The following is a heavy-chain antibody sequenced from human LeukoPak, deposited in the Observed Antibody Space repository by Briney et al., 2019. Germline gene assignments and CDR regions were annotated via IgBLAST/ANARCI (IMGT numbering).Heavy chain of an antibody. CDR2: INPNSGGT. CDR1: GYTFTGYY. CDR3: ARDPDYYDSSGYPYYFDY. D-gene: IGHD3-22*01. J-gene: IGHJ4*02. Sequence: GASVKVSCKASGYTFTGYYMHWVRQAPGQGLEWMGWINPNSGGTNYAQKFQGRVTMTRDTSISTAYMELSRLRSDDTAVYYCARDPDYYDSSGYPYYFDYWGQGTLVTVSS. V-gene: IGHV1-2*02.